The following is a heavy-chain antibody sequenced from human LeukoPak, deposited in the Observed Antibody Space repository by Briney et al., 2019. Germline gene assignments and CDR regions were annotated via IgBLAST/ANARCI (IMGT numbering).Heavy chain of an antibody. Sequence: PGGSLRLSCAASGFTFSDYYMSWIRQAPGKGLEWVSYISSSGSTIYYADSVKGRFTISRDNAKNSLYLQMNSLRAEATAVYYCARDAQLWSNWFDPWGQGTLVTVSS. V-gene: IGHV3-11*04. CDR3: ARDAQLWSNWFDP. D-gene: IGHD5-18*01. J-gene: IGHJ5*02. CDR1: GFTFSDYY. CDR2: ISSSGSTI.